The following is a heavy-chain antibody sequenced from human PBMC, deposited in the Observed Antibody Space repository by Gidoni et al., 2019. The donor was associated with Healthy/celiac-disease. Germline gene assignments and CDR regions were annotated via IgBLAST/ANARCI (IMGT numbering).Heavy chain of an antibody. J-gene: IGHJ5*02. CDR1: GGSFSGYY. CDR2: INHSGST. D-gene: IGHD3-3*01. Sequence: QVQLQQWGAGLLKPSETLSLTCAVYGGSFSGYYWSWIRQPPGKGLEWIGEINHSGSTNYNPSLKSRVTISVDTSKNQFSLKLSSVTAADTAVYYCARGRTVLRFLEWFGNWFDPWGQGTLVTVSS. CDR3: ARGRTVLRFLEWFGNWFDP. V-gene: IGHV4-34*01.